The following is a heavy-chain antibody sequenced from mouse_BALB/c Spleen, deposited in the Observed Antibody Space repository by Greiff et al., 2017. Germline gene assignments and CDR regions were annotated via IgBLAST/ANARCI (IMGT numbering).Heavy chain of an antibody. CDR3: AREKEYYFDY. J-gene: IGHJ2*01. CDR1: GFAFSSYD. V-gene: IGHV5-12-1*01. Sequence: VQLKESGGGLVKPGGSLKLSCAASGFAFSSYDMSWVRQTPEKRLEWVAYISSGGGSTYYPDTVKGRFTISRDNAKNTLYLQMSSLKSEDTAMYYCAREKEYYFDYWGQGTTLTVSS. CDR2: ISSGGGST.